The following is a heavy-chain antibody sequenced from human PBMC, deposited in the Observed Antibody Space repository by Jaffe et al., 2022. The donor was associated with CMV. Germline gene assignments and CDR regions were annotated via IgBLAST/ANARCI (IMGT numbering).Heavy chain of an antibody. Sequence: QVQLQESGPGLVKPSETLSLTCAVSGGSISNSYWSWIRQSAGMGLQWIGRIYSTGDTNYNPSLRSRVTMSVDTSKNQFSLKMTSVTAADTAVYYCAREDYDYWSGFDPWGQGTLVTVSS. CDR3: AREDYDYWSGFDP. CDR2: IYSTGDT. D-gene: IGHD3-3*01. J-gene: IGHJ5*02. CDR1: GGSISNSY. V-gene: IGHV4-4*07.